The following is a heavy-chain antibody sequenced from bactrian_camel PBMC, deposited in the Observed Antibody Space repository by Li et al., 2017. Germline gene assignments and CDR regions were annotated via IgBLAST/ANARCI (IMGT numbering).Heavy chain of an antibody. J-gene: IGHJ4*01. CDR3: TTGVGFCCQYNY. CDR2: IRRSGGET. Sequence: HVQLVESGGGLVQPGGSLRLSCVLSGHSRGSNCVGWYRLPPGRAPAEREGIAAIRRSGGETWYAASVKGRFTIPRENAKITVYLQMNKLNSEDTARYYCTTGVGFCCQYNYWGQGTQVTV. V-gene: IGHV3S54*01. D-gene: IGHD1*01. CDR1: GHSRGSNC.